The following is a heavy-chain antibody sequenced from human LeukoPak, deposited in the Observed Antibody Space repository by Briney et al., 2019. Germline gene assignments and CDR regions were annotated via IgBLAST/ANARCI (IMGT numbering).Heavy chain of an antibody. CDR2: IDPSDSYT. CDR1: GYSFTSYW. J-gene: IGHJ6*02. D-gene: IGHD3-10*01. CDR3: AKTGAPYYGSGSYGMDV. Sequence: GESLKISCKGSGYSFTSYWITWVRQMPGKGLEWMGRIDPSDSYTDYSPSFQGPVTISADKSISTAYLQWSRLKASDNAMYYCAKTGAPYYGSGSYGMDVWGQGTTVTVSS. V-gene: IGHV5-10-1*01.